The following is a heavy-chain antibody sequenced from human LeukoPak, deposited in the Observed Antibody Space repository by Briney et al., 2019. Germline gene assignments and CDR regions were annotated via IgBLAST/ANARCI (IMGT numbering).Heavy chain of an antibody. Sequence: PSETLSLTCTVSGGSISSSFYSWGWIRQPPGKGLEWIGSISHSGSTYYNPSLKSRVTISVDTSKNQFSLRVRSVTAADTAVYYCEREDSSLYYYMDVWGKGTTVTVSS. D-gene: IGHD2-21*01. CDR3: EREDSSLYYYMDV. CDR2: ISHSGST. V-gene: IGHV4-39*07. CDR1: GGSISSSFYS. J-gene: IGHJ6*03.